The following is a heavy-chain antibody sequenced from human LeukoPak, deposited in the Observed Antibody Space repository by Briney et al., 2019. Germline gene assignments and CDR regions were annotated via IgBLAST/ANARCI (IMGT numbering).Heavy chain of an antibody. CDR2: ISSSSSYI. CDR1: GFTFSSYS. CDR3: AREGLRYFDWPRIVDAFDI. V-gene: IGHV3-21*01. Sequence: PGGSLRLSCAASGFTFSSYSMNWVRQAPGKGLEWVSSISSSSSYIYYADSVKGRFTISRDNAKNSLYLQMNSLRAEDTAVYYCAREGLRYFDWPRIVDAFDIWGQGTMVTVSS. D-gene: IGHD3-9*01. J-gene: IGHJ3*02.